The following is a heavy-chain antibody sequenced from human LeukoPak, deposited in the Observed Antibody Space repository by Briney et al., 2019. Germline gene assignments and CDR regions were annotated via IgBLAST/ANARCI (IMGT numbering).Heavy chain of an antibody. V-gene: IGHV4-34*01. Sequence: SETLSLTCTVHGGSFRGYFWSWVREAPGEGVEWIGEISHVGTTNFNPSLQSRFTLSVDTSKRQFSLNLTSLTAADTAVYYCAGGLSGYCPTTSCSFWGEGTSVTVSS. D-gene: IGHD2-2*01. CDR2: ISHVGTT. J-gene: IGHJ6*04. CDR1: GGSFRGYF. CDR3: AGGLSGYCPTTSCSF.